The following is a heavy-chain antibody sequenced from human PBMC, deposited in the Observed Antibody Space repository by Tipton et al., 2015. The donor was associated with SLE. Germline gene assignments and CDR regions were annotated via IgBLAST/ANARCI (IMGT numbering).Heavy chain of an antibody. CDR1: GGSISSGSYY. V-gene: IGHV4-61*01. CDR2: IYYSGST. Sequence: TLSLTCTVSGGSISSGSYYWSWIRQPPGKGLEWIGYIYYSGSTNYNPSLKSRVTISVDTSKNQFSLKLSSVTAADTAVYYCARGHSGGDYPIEYFQHWGQGTLVTVSS. CDR3: ARGHSGGDYPIEYFQH. J-gene: IGHJ1*01. D-gene: IGHD1-26*01.